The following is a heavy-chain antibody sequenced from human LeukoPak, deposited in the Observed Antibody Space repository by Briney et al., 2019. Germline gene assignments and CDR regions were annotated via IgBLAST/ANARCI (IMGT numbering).Heavy chain of an antibody. CDR2: MRSKGYGGTT. CDR1: GLSFGEYA. Sequence: GALRLSCTASGLSFGEYAMSWVRQAPGKGLEWVRCMRSKGYGGTTEYAASVKGRFTISRDDSKRIAYLQMNSLKTEDTAVYYCIGSSWYSLDYWRQGTLVAVSS. J-gene: IGHJ4*02. CDR3: IGSSWYSLDY. D-gene: IGHD6-13*01. V-gene: IGHV3-49*04.